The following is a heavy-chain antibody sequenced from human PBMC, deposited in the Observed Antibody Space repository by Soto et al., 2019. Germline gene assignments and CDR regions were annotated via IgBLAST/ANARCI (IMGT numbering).Heavy chain of an antibody. Sequence: QVQLVQSGAEVKKPGSSVKVSCKASGGTFSSYAISWVRQAPGQGLEWMGGIIPIPGTANYAQKFQGRVTITADESTSTAYMELSSLISEDTAVYYCARSQGSSTSLELYYYYYYGMDVWGQGTTVTVSS. CDR1: GGTFSSYA. CDR3: ARSQGSSTSLELYYYYYYGMDV. J-gene: IGHJ6*02. V-gene: IGHV1-69*01. D-gene: IGHD2-2*01. CDR2: IIPIPGTA.